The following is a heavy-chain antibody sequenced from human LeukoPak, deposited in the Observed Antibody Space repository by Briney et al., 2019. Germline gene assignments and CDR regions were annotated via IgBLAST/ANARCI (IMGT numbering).Heavy chain of an antibody. J-gene: IGHJ3*02. Sequence: GGSLRLSCAASGFTFSSYAMSWVRQAPGQGPEWVSGISGHSDSTYHADSVKGRFTISRDNAKNTLYVQMNSLRAEDTAVYYCSTGSGHAFDIWGRGTMVTASS. CDR3: STGSGHAFDI. CDR1: GFTFSSYA. D-gene: IGHD3-10*01. CDR2: ISGHSDST. V-gene: IGHV3-23*01.